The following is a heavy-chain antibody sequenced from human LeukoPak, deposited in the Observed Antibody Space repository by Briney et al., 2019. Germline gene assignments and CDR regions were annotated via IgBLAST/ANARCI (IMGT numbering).Heavy chain of an antibody. D-gene: IGHD3-16*02. V-gene: IGHV1-3*01. CDR1: GYTFTSYA. CDR3: ARDSKDYDYVWGSYRPFDY. J-gene: IGHJ4*02. Sequence: ASVKVSCKASGYTFTSYALHWVRQAPGQRLEWMGWINAGNGNTKYSQKFQGRVTITRDTSASTAYMELSSLRSEDTAVYYCARDSKDYDYVWGSYRPFDYWGQGTLVTVSS. CDR2: INAGNGNT.